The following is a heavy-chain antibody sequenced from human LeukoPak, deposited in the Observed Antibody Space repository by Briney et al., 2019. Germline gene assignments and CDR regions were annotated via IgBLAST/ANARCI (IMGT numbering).Heavy chain of an antibody. V-gene: IGHV3-13*01. D-gene: IGHD5-18*01. CDR3: VREARGYHYTYFDY. J-gene: IGHJ4*02. Sequence: PGGSLRLSCTASGLTLGSHDMHWVRHTTGEGLEWVAAIASGFQTFYAGSVKGRFTVSREDAKNSLYLQMNSLRAGDTAVYYCVREARGYHYTYFDYWGQGTLVTVSS. CDR1: GLTLGSHD. CDR2: IASGFQT.